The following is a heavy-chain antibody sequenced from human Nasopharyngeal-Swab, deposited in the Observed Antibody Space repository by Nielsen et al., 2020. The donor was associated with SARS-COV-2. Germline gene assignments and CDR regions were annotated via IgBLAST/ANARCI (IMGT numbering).Heavy chain of an antibody. CDR3: ARLQWLDTGIDAFDI. Sequence: VRQAPGKGLEWVAYVSRSSSRSYYADSVEGRFTISRDNPKNSLFLQMDSLRDEDTAVYYCARLQWLDTGIDAFDIWGQGTMVTVSS. CDR2: VSRSSSRS. V-gene: IGHV3-48*02. D-gene: IGHD6-19*01. J-gene: IGHJ3*02.